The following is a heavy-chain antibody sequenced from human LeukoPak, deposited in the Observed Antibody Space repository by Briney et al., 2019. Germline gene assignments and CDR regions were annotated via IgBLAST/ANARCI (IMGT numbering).Heavy chain of an antibody. Sequence: GGSLRLSCAATGFTFSIYGMHWVRQAPGKGLEWVAVISYDGSNKYYPDSVKGGFIISRDNSKNTLYLQMNSLRTEDTAVYYCAKEMIVGVAGNPDYWGQGTLVTVSS. CDR2: ISYDGSNK. CDR3: AKEMIVGVAGNPDY. D-gene: IGHD6-19*01. J-gene: IGHJ4*02. V-gene: IGHV3-30*18. CDR1: GFTFSIYG.